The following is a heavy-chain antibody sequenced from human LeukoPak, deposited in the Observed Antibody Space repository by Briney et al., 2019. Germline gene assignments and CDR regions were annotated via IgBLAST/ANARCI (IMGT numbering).Heavy chain of an antibody. Sequence: PGGSLRLSCAASGFTFSSYAMSWVRQAPGKGLEWVSAISGSGGSTNYADSVKGRFTISRDNSKNTLYLQMNSLRAEDTAVYYCAKGDSSGWFNWFDPWGQGTLVTVSS. CDR1: GFTFSSYA. D-gene: IGHD6-19*01. J-gene: IGHJ5*02. CDR3: AKGDSSGWFNWFDP. CDR2: ISGSGGST. V-gene: IGHV3-23*01.